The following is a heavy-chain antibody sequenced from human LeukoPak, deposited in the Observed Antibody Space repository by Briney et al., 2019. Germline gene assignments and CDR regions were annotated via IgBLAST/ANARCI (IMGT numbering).Heavy chain of an antibody. Sequence: SETLSLTCTVSGGSFSTYYWSWIRQPPGKRLEWIGYIYTTGSTNYNPSLESRVTISVDTSKKQFSLKLRSVTAADTAVCYCARLRRLRDGYNAFDIWGQGRMVTVSS. CDR1: GGSFSTYY. D-gene: IGHD5-24*01. CDR2: IYTTGST. J-gene: IGHJ3*02. CDR3: ARLRRLRDGYNAFDI. V-gene: IGHV4-4*08.